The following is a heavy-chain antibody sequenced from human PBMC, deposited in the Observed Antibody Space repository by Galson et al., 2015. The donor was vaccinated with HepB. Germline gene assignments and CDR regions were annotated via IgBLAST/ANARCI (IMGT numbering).Heavy chain of an antibody. J-gene: IGHJ3*02. CDR3: AAARGEWELLRACAFDI. CDR1: GFTFTSPT. V-gene: IGHV1-58*01. Sequence: SVKVSCKASGFTFTSPTVQWVRQARGQGLEWIGWMVGGSGNTNYAQKFQERVTITRDMSTSTAYMELSSLRSEDTAVYYCAAARGEWELLRACAFDIWGQGTKVTVSS. D-gene: IGHD1-26*01. CDR2: MVGGSGNT.